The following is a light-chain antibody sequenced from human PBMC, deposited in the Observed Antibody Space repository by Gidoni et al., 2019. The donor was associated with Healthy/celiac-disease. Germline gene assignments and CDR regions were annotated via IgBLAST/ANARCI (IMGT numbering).Light chain of an antibody. CDR1: SYEIGGPDL. V-gene: IGLV2-14*03. CDR2: DVS. CDR3: SSLTTTTVVV. Sequence: HSALSQPASVSGSPGQSVTISCTGTSYEIGGPDLGSWYQHHPGNAPQLLIYDVSNRPSGISNRFSGSKSGNSASLTISGLLPEDEADYYCSSLTTTTVVVFGGGTKLTVL. J-gene: IGLJ3*02.